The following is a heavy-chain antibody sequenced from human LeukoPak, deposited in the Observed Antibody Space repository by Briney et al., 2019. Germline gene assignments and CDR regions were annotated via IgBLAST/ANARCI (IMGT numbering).Heavy chain of an antibody. CDR1: GGSISSYY. CDR2: IYYSGST. V-gene: IGHV4-59*08. J-gene: IGHJ5*02. CDR3: ARVGRVWGRGPHNWFDP. D-gene: IGHD3-16*01. Sequence: SETLSLTCTVSGGSISSYYWSWIRQPPGKGLEWIGYIYYSGSTNYNPSLKCRVTISVDTSKNQFSLKLSSVIAADTAVYYCARVGRVWGRGPHNWFDPWGQGTLVTVSS.